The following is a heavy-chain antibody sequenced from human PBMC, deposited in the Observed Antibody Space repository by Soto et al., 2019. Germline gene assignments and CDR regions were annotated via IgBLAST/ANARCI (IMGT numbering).Heavy chain of an antibody. CDR3: GKYSSKCFLDY. J-gene: IGHJ4*02. CDR2: TYYRSKWYS. D-gene: IGHD6-13*01. Sequence: SQTLSLTGASSGDSVSTNSSAWNSFSQSPSRGLEWLGRTYYRSKWYSDYAVSVRGRITINPDTSKNQFSLQLNSVTPDDTAVYYCGKYSSKCFLDYWAQGTPVIVSS. V-gene: IGHV6-1*01. CDR1: GDSVSTNSSA.